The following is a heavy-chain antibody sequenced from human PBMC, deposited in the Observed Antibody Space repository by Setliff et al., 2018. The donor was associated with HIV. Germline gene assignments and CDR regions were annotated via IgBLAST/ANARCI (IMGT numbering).Heavy chain of an antibody. V-gene: IGHV3-11*04. J-gene: IGHJ4*02. CDR3: TRMISPRANKYSSGWFDY. D-gene: IGHD6-19*01. Sequence: GGSLRLSCAASGFTFSNAWMSWVRQAPGKGLEWVAYISYSGSAIHYADSVKGRFTISRDNAKNSLYLQMNSLRAEDTAVYYCTRMISPRANKYSSGWFDYWGQGTLVTVSS. CDR2: ISYSGSAI. CDR1: GFTFSNAW.